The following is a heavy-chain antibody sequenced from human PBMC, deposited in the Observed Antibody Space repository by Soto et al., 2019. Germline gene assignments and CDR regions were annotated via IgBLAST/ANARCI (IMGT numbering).Heavy chain of an antibody. J-gene: IGHJ4*02. D-gene: IGHD3-22*01. CDR2: INAGNGNT. V-gene: IGHV1-3*01. CDR1: GYTFTSYA. CDR3: ARSGILYDSSGYYYSFDY. Sequence: GASVKVSCKASGYTFTSYAMHWVRQAPGQRLEWMGWINAGNGNTKYSQKFQGRVTITRDTSASTAYMELSSLRSEDTAVYYCARSGILYDSSGYYYSFDYWGQGTLVTVSS.